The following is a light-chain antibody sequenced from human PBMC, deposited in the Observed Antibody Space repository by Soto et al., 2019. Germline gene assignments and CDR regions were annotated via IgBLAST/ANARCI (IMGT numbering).Light chain of an antibody. Sequence: SYELTQPPSVSVAPGQTATITCGGNNIGSKSVHWYQQKPGQAPVLVVYDDSDRPSGIPERFSGSNSGNTATLTISGVEAGDEADYYCQVWENSINHWVFGGETKLTVL. CDR2: DDS. CDR3: QVWENSINHWV. V-gene: IGLV3-21*02. J-gene: IGLJ3*02. CDR1: NIGSKS.